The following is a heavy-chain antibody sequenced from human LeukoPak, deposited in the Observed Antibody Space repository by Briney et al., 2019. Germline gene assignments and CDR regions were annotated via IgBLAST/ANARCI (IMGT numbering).Heavy chain of an antibody. V-gene: IGHV3-66*04. Sequence: GGSLRLSCAASGFTFSSYWMSWVRQAPGKGLEWVSVIYSGGNTYYADSVKDRFTISRDNFKNTLYLQMNSLRVEYTAVYYCARQRAFDIWGQGTMVTVSS. CDR3: ARQRAFDI. J-gene: IGHJ3*02. CDR2: IYSGGNT. CDR1: GFTFSSYW.